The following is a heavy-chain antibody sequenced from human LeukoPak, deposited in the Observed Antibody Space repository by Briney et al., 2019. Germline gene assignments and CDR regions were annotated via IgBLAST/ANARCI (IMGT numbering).Heavy chain of an antibody. CDR3: ARDLAARRRFDY. V-gene: IGHV4-59*01. Sequence: SETLSLTCTVSGGSISSYYWSWIRQPPGKGLGWIGYIYYSGSTNYNPSLKSRVTVSVDTSKNQFSLKLSSVTAADTAVYYCARDLAARRRFDYWGQGTLVTVSS. D-gene: IGHD6-6*01. CDR1: GGSISSYY. CDR2: IYYSGST. J-gene: IGHJ4*02.